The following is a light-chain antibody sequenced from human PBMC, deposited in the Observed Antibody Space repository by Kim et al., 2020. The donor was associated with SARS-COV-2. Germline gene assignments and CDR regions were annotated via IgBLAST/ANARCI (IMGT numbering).Light chain of an antibody. CDR1: SNNVGNEG. V-gene: IGLV10-54*01. CDR2: RNN. Sequence: QAGLTQPPSASKALRQTATLTCTGDSNNVGNEGAAWLQQHQGHPPKLLFYRNNGRPSGISERLSASRSGNTASLPITGLQPEDEADYYCSAWDYSVNAWVFGGGTKLTVL. CDR3: SAWDYSVNAWV. J-gene: IGLJ3*02.